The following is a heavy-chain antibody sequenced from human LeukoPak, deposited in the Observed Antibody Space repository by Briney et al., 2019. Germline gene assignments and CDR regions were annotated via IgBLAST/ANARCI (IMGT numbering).Heavy chain of an antibody. CDR2: IRNDGSYE. CDR1: GFTFSDYG. Sequence: PGGSLRLSCAASGFTFSDYGMHWVRQAPGKGLEWVAFIRNDGSYEYYPDSVKGRFTISRDNSRNALFLQMNSLRAEDTAVYYCAKDREYSSSYYFDYWGQGTLVTVSS. CDR3: AKDREYSSSYYFDY. V-gene: IGHV3-30*02. D-gene: IGHD6-6*01. J-gene: IGHJ4*02.